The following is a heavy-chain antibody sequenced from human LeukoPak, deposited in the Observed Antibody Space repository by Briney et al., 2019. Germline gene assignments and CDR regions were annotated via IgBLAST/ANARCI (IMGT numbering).Heavy chain of an antibody. D-gene: IGHD1-26*01. CDR1: GDFFRSYW. V-gene: IGHV4-4*07. CDR3: ARQGYTASYYFLDY. Sequence: PSETLSLTCNVSGDFFRSYWWGWVRQPAGKGLEWIGRIDSTGSTKSNPSLKSRLTKSMAASTNQFSLKLASVTAADTAIYFCARQGYTASYYFLDYWSQGTLVTVSS. J-gene: IGHJ4*02. CDR2: IDSTGST.